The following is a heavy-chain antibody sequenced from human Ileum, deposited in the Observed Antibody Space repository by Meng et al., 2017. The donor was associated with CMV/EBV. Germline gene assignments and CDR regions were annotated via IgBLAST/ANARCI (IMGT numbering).Heavy chain of an antibody. CDR2: IYYNGNT. J-gene: IGHJ4*02. Sequence: GSLRLSCTVSGGSINNYYLSWIRQHPGKGLELIGYIYYNGNTNYNPSLKSRVTISLDTSKNQFSLNLNSVTAPDTAVYYCARVPSYGGHIDYWGQGTLVTVSS. V-gene: IGHV4-59*01. CDR1: GGSINNYY. CDR3: ARVPSYGGHIDY. D-gene: IGHD4-23*01.